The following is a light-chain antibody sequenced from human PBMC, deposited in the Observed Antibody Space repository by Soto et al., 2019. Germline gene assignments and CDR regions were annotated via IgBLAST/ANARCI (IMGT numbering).Light chain of an antibody. V-gene: IGKV3-15*01. CDR2: GAS. J-gene: IGKJ1*01. Sequence: EIVMTQSPATLSVSPGERATLSCRASQSVSSNLAWYQQKPGQAPRLLIYGASTRATGIPARFSGSGSGTEFTLTISSLQSEDFAVYCCQQYSNWPATFGQGTKVDI. CDR3: QQYSNWPAT. CDR1: QSVSSN.